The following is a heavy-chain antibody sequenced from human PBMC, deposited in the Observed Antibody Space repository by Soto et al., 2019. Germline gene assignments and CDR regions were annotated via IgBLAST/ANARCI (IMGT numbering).Heavy chain of an antibody. J-gene: IGHJ4*02. Sequence: GGSLRLSCAASGFAFSNYAMHWVRQAPGKGLEWMTFISFDGRNQYYADSVKGRFTLSRDNSKNTLDLQMNGLRGEDTAVYYCAREAGGGFDFWGQGTLVTVSS. CDR1: GFAFSNYA. CDR2: ISFDGRNQ. D-gene: IGHD3-10*01. V-gene: IGHV3-30*04. CDR3: AREAGGGFDF.